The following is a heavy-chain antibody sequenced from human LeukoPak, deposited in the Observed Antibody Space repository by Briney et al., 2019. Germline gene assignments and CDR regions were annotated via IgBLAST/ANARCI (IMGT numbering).Heavy chain of an antibody. CDR2: INAGNGNT. Sequence: ASVEVSCKASGYTFTSYGISWVRQAPGQGLEWMGWINAGNGNTKYSQKFQDRVTITRDTSTSTAYMELSSLRSEDTAVYYCAATMGGIAVAGTVDYWGQGTLVTVSS. CDR3: AATMGGIAVAGTVDY. J-gene: IGHJ4*02. V-gene: IGHV1-18*01. D-gene: IGHD6-19*01. CDR1: GYTFTSYG.